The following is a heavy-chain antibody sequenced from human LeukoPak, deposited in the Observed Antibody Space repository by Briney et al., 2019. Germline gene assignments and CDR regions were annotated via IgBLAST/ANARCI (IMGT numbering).Heavy chain of an antibody. CDR1: GFTFSSYS. CDR3: AREGGYSYGSPDY. V-gene: IGHV3-48*01. D-gene: IGHD5-18*01. J-gene: IGHJ4*02. CDR2: ISSSSSNI. Sequence: GESLRLSCAASGFTFSSYSMNWVRQAPGKGLEWVSYISSSSSNIYYADSVKGRFTISRDNAKNSLYLQMNSLRAEDTAVYYCAREGGYSYGSPDYWGQGTLVTVSS.